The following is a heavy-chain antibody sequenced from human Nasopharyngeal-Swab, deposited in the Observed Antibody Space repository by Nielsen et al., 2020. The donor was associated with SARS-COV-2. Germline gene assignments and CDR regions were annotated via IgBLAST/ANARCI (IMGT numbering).Heavy chain of an antibody. CDR2: ISYDGSNK. V-gene: IGHV3-30-3*01. Sequence: GGSLRLSCSASGFTFSSYAMHWVRQAPGKGLEWVAVISYDGSNKYYADSVKGRFTISRDNSKNTLYLQMNSLRAEDTAVYYCARERQQLGPLHYYYYGMDVWGKGTTVTVSS. D-gene: IGHD6-13*01. CDR1: GFTFSSYA. CDR3: ARERQQLGPLHYYYYGMDV. J-gene: IGHJ6*04.